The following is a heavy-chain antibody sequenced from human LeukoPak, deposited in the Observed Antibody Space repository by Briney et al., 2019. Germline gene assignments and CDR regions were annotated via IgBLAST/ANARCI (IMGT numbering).Heavy chain of an antibody. CDR1: GGSFSGYY. D-gene: IGHD6-13*01. Sequence: SETLSLTCAVYGGSFSGYYWSWIRQPPGKGLEGFGEINHSGSTNYNPSLKRRVTISVDTSKNQFSLKLSSVTAADTAVYYCARGWYPTLYYYMDVWGKGTTVTVSS. J-gene: IGHJ6*03. V-gene: IGHV4-34*01. CDR3: ARGWYPTLYYYMDV. CDR2: INHSGST.